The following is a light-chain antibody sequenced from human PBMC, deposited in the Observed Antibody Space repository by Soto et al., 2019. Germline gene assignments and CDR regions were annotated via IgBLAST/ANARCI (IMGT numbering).Light chain of an antibody. J-gene: IGLJ3*02. Sequence: QSALTQPASVSGSLGQSITISCSGISGDGGNYNFVSWYQQHPGKAPKLMIYEGSKRPSGVSSRFSGSKSGNTASLTISGLQAEDEADYYCSSYAGRSTGVFGGGTKLTVL. CDR3: SSYAGRSTGV. CDR1: SGDGGNYNF. V-gene: IGLV2-23*01. CDR2: EGS.